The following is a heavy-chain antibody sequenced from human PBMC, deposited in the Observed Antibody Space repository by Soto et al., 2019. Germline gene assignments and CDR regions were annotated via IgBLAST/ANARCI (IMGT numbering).Heavy chain of an antibody. Sequence: EVRLLEAGGGLKQPGGSLRISCAASGFTFKESAMNWVRQAPGKGLEWVASISDTGASTWYAESVRGRLSISRDNSKNTLYLQMNSLRGEDTAVYYCAKGRGSGWAWYFDNWGQGTLVTVSS. J-gene: IGHJ4*02. V-gene: IGHV3-23*01. CDR1: GFTFKESA. CDR3: AKGRGSGWAWYFDN. D-gene: IGHD6-19*01. CDR2: ISDTGAST.